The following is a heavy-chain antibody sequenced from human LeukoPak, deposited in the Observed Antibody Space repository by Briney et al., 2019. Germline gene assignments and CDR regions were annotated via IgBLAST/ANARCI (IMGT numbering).Heavy chain of an antibody. Sequence: ASVKVSCTASGYTFTGYYMHWVRQAPGQGLEWMGWTNPNSGGTNYAQKFQGRVTMTRDTSISTAYMELSRLRSDDTAVYYCAREHGYCSSTSCRDYYYYYMDVWGKGTTVTVSS. CDR2: TNPNSGGT. CDR1: GYTFTGYY. D-gene: IGHD2-2*03. CDR3: AREHGYCSSTSCRDYYYYYMDV. J-gene: IGHJ6*03. V-gene: IGHV1-2*02.